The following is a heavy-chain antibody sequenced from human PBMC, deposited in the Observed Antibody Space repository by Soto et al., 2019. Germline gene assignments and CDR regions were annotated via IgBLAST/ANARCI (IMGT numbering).Heavy chain of an antibody. Sequence: SETLSLTCTVSGGTINSYYWSWIRQPPGKGLEWIGYIYYSGTTDYNPSLKSRVTISLDRSKNQFSLRLSSVTAADTAMYYCAKGGAPFDIWGKGKMVTVSS. V-gene: IGHV4-59*01. J-gene: IGHJ3*02. CDR3: AKGGAPFDI. CDR2: IYYSGTT. D-gene: IGHD1-26*01. CDR1: GGTINSYY.